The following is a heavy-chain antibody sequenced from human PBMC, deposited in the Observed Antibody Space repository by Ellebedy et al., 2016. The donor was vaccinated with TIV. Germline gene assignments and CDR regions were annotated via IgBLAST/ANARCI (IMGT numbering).Heavy chain of an antibody. CDR1: GYTFTGYY. CDR2: INPNSGGT. Sequence: ASVKVSXXASGYTFTGYYMHWVRQAPGQGLEWMGWINPNSGGTNYAQKFQGRVTMTRDTSISTAYMELSRLRSDDTAVYYCARGILTIYPDRNFDYWGQGTLVTVSS. V-gene: IGHV1-2*02. CDR3: ARGILTIYPDRNFDY. J-gene: IGHJ4*02. D-gene: IGHD3-3*01.